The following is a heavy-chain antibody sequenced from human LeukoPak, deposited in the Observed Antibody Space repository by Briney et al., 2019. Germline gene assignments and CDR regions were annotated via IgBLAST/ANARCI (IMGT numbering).Heavy chain of an antibody. Sequence: SETLSLTCAVYGGSFSGYYWSWIRQPPGKGLEWIGEINHSGSTNYNPSLKSRVTISVDTSKNQFSLKLSSVTAADTAVYYCARDDDYGDYDHYLKYWGQGTLVTVSS. CDR1: GGSFSGYY. J-gene: IGHJ4*02. CDR3: ARDDDYGDYDHYLKY. V-gene: IGHV4-34*01. CDR2: INHSGST. D-gene: IGHD4-17*01.